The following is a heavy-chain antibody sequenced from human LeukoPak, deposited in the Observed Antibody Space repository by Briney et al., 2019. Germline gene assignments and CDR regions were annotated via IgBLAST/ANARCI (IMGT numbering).Heavy chain of an antibody. CDR3: ARGDYYTPDY. CDR1: GGSISSGSYY. D-gene: IGHD3-3*01. CDR2: IYTSGST. V-gene: IGHV4-61*02. Sequence: SQTLSLTCTVSGGSISSGSYYWSWIRQPAGKGLEWIGRIYTSGSTNYNPSLKSRVTISVDTSKNQFSLKLSSVTAADTAVYYCARGDYYTPDYWGQGTLVTVSS. J-gene: IGHJ4*02.